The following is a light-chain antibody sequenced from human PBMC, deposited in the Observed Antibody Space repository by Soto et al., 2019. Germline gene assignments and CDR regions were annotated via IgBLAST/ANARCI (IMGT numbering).Light chain of an antibody. J-gene: IGKJ1*01. CDR2: DAS. Sequence: EIVLTQSPATLSLSPGERATLSCRASQSVSSYLAWYQQKPGQAPRLLIYDASNRATGIPARFSGSGSGTEFTLTISSLQSEDFAVYYCQQYGSAMWTFGQGTKMDIK. CDR1: QSVSSY. CDR3: QQYGSAMWT. V-gene: IGKV3-11*01.